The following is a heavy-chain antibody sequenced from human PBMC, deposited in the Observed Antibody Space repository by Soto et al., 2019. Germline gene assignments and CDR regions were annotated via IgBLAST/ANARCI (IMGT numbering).Heavy chain of an antibody. V-gene: IGHV1-69*02. CDR3: ARVYYYDSSGYRD. CDR1: GGTFSSYT. D-gene: IGHD3-22*01. Sequence: SVKVSCKASGGTFSSYTISWVRQAPGQGLEWMGRIIPILGIANYAQKFQGRVTITADKSTSTAYMELSSLRSEDTAVYYCARVYYYDSSGYRDWGQGTLVTVSS. CDR2: IIPILGIA. J-gene: IGHJ4*02.